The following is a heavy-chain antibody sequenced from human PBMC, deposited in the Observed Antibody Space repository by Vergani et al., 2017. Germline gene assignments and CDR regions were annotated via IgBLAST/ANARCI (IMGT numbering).Heavy chain of an antibody. D-gene: IGHD1-26*01. CDR1: GGSISSYY. CDR3: ARTIVGATPLFDY. Sequence: QVQLQESGPGLVKPSETLSLTCIVSGGSISSYYWSWIRQPPGKGLEWIGYIYYSGSTNYNPSLKSRVTISVDTSKNQFSLKLSSVTAADTAVYYCARTIVGATPLFDYWGQGTLVTVSS. V-gene: IGHV4-59*01. CDR2: IYYSGST. J-gene: IGHJ4*02.